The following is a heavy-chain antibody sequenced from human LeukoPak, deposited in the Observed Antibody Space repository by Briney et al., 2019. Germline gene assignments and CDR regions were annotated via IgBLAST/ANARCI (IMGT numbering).Heavy chain of an antibody. D-gene: IGHD1-26*01. CDR3: ARASGSYFGY. J-gene: IGHJ4*02. CDR2: INHSGST. Sequence: SETLSLTCADYGGSFSGYYWSWIRQPPGKGLEWIGEINHSGSTNYNPSLKSRVTISVDTSKNQFSLKLSSVTAADTAVYYCARASGSYFGYWGQGTLVTVSS. V-gene: IGHV4-34*01. CDR1: GGSFSGYY.